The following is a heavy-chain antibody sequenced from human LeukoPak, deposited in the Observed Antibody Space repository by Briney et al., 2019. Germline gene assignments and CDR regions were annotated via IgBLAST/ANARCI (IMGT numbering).Heavy chain of an antibody. CDR1: GGSISSYY. J-gene: IGHJ6*04. D-gene: IGHD6-19*01. CDR2: IYYSGST. V-gene: IGHV4-59*01. CDR3: ARLAGEFYYYGMDV. Sequence: PSETLSLTCTVSGGSISSYYWSWIRQPPGKGLEWFGYIYYSGSTNYNPSLKSRVTISVDTSKNQFSLKLSSVTAADTAVYYCARLAGEFYYYGMDVWGKGTTVTVSS.